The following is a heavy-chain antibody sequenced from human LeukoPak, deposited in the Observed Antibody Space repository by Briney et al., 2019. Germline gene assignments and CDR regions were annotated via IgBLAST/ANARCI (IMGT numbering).Heavy chain of an antibody. CDR1: GFTFSNYA. Sequence: PGGSLRLSCGVSGFTFSNYAMSWVRQAPGKGLEWVSGISGSGGSTYYTDSMKGRFTISRDNSKNTLYLQMNSLRAGDTAVCFCARAGQQLVPYYFNYWGQGILVTVSS. D-gene: IGHD6-13*01. CDR2: ISGSGGST. J-gene: IGHJ4*02. CDR3: ARAGQQLVPYYFNY. V-gene: IGHV3-23*01.